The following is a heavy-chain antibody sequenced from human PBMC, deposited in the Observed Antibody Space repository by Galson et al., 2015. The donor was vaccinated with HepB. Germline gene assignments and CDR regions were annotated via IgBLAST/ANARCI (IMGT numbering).Heavy chain of an antibody. CDR3: AREGVWCSSTSCYTLYFDL. CDR2: TYYRSKWYN. CDR1: GDSVSSNSAA. V-gene: IGHV6-1*01. D-gene: IGHD2-2*02. J-gene: IGHJ2*01. Sequence: CAISGDSVSSNSAAWNWIRQSPSRGLEWLGRTYYRSKWYNDYAVSVKSRITISPDTSKNQFSLQLNSVTPEDTAVYYCAREGVWCSSTSCYTLYFDLWGRGTLVTVSS.